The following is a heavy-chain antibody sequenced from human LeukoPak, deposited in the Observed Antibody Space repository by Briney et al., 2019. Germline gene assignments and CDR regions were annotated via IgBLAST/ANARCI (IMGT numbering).Heavy chain of an antibody. CDR3: ARPSYGASDY. V-gene: IGHV5-51*01. J-gene: IGHJ4*02. CDR2: IYPDDSRT. D-gene: IGHD4-17*01. Sequence: PGESLKISCKGSGYRFTKSWMGWVRQMPGKGLEWLGIIYPDDSRTRYSPSFQGQVTMSVDKSISTAYLQWSSLKASDTAMYYCARPSYGASDYWGQGTLVTVSS. CDR1: GYRFTKSW.